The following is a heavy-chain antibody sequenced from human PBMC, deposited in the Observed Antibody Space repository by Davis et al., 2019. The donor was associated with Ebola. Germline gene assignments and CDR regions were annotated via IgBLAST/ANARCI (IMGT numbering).Heavy chain of an antibody. D-gene: IGHD6-25*01. V-gene: IGHV3-30-3*01. CDR3: AGGLKY. CDR2: LSYNGNDE. CDR1: GFTFRSYA. Sequence: GESLKISCAASGFTFRSYAMHWVRQAPGKGLEWVALLSYNGNDEYYADSVKGRFTISRDNAKNTLYLQMNSLGADDTAVYYCAGGLKYWGQGTLVTVSS. J-gene: IGHJ4*02.